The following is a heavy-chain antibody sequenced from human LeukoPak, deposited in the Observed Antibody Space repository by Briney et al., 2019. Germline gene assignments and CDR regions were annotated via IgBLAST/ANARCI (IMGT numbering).Heavy chain of an antibody. CDR1: GFTFTDYA. D-gene: IGHD3-10*01. CDR3: AKGTTDYGSGYGLDV. CDR2: ISGIATGGNT. Sequence: GGSLRLTCATSGFTFTDYAMNWVRQAPGKGLEWVSAISGIATGGNTYYRDSVKGQFTISRDNSKNMLYLEMNSLRAEDTAVYYCAKGTTDYGSGYGLDVWGKGTTVTVSS. J-gene: IGHJ6*04. V-gene: IGHV3-23*01.